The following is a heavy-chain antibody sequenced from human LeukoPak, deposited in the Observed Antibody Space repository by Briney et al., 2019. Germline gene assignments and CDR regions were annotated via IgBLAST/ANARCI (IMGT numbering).Heavy chain of an antibody. V-gene: IGHV3-21*01. CDR1: GFTFSSYS. J-gene: IGHJ6*02. D-gene: IGHD3-22*01. Sequence: GGSLRLSCAASGFTFSSYSMNWVRQAPGKGLEWVSSISSSSSYIYYADSVKGRFTISRDNARNSLYLQMNSLRAEDTAVYYCARDLSTMIVVASGDYYYYGMDVWGQGTTVTVSS. CDR2: ISSSSSYI. CDR3: ARDLSTMIVVASGDYYYYGMDV.